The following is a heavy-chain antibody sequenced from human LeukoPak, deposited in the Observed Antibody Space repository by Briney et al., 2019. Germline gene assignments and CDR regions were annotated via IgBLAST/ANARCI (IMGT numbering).Heavy chain of an antibody. CDR1: GGSISSYY. Sequence: SETLSLTCTVSGGSISSYYWSWIRQPPGKGLEWIGDIYYSGSTNYNPSLKSRVTIPVDTSKNQFSLKLSSVTAADTAVYYCARVMRGYSYGDFDYWGQGTLVTVSS. CDR3: ARVMRGYSYGDFDY. V-gene: IGHV4-59*01. D-gene: IGHD5-18*01. J-gene: IGHJ4*02. CDR2: IYYSGST.